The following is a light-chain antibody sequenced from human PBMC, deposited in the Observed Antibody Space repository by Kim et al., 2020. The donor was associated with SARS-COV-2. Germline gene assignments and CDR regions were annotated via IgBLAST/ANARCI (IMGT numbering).Light chain of an antibody. CDR2: GAS. CDR1: PSVSSSY. J-gene: IGKJ4*01. V-gene: IGKV3-20*01. CDR3: QQYGSSPLT. Sequence: EIVLTPSPATLSLSPGERATLSCRASPSVSSSYLAWYQQKPGQAPRLLIYGASSRATGIPDRFSGSGSVTDFTLTISRLEPEDIAVYYCQQYGSSPLTFCGGTKVEI.